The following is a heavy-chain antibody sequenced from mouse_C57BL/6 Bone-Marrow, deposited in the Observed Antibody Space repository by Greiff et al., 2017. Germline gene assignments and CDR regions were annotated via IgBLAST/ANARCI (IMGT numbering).Heavy chain of an antibody. V-gene: IGHV1-74*01. Sequence: QVQLQQPGAELVKPGASVKVSCKASGYTFTSYWMHWVKQRPGQGLEWIGRIHPSASDTNYNQKFKGKATLTVDKSSSTAYMQLSSLTSEDSAVYYCAKEYYSNYRGPDYYAMDYWGQGTSVTVSS. CDR1: GYTFTSYW. CDR3: AKEYYSNYRGPDYYAMDY. D-gene: IGHD2-5*01. CDR2: IHPSASDT. J-gene: IGHJ4*01.